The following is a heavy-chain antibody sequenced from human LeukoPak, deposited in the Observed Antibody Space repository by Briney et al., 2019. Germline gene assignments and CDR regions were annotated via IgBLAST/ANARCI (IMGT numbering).Heavy chain of an antibody. V-gene: IGHV1-8*02. Sequence: ASVKVSCKASGGTFSSYAISWVRQAPGQGLEWMGWMNPNSGNTGYAQKFQGRVTMTRNTSISTAYMELSSLRSEDTAVYYCAAAPRAFGDTFDYWGQGTLVTVSS. CDR1: GGTFSSYA. J-gene: IGHJ4*02. CDR2: MNPNSGNT. D-gene: IGHD3-10*01. CDR3: AAAPRAFGDTFDY.